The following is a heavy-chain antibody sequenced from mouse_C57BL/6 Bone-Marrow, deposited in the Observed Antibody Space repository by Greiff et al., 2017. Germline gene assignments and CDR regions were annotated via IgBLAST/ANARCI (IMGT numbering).Heavy chain of an antibody. Sequence: DVMLVESGGGLVQPGGSLTLSCAASGFTFSDYYMYWVRQTPEKRLEWVAYISNGGGSTYYPATVKGRFTISRDNAKNTLYRQMSRLKSEDTAMYYCARSTVWGTGTTVTVSS. CDR2: ISNGGGST. D-gene: IGHD1-1*01. CDR1: GFTFSDYY. V-gene: IGHV5-12*01. J-gene: IGHJ1*03. CDR3: ARSTV.